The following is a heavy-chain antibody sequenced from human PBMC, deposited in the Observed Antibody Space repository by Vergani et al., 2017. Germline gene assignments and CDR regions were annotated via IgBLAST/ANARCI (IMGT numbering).Heavy chain of an antibody. CDR1: GGSISSGGYY. Sequence: QVQLQESGPGLVKPSQTLSLTCTVSGGSISSGGYYWSWIRQHPGKGLEWIGYIYYSGSTDYNPSLKSRVNISVDTSKNQFSLKLSSVTAADTAVYYCARDSEYYDYVWGSYRTNYFDYWGQGTLVTVSS. D-gene: IGHD3-16*02. CDR3: ARDSEYYDYVWGSYRTNYFDY. V-gene: IGHV4-31*03. CDR2: IYYSGST. J-gene: IGHJ4*02.